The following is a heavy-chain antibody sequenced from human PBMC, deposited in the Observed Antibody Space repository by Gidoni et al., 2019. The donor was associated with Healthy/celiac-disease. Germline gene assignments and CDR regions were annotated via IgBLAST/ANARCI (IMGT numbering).Heavy chain of an antibody. CDR1: GGSFSGYY. Sequence: QVQLQQWGAGLLKPSETLSLTCAVYGGSFSGYYWSWIRQPPGKGLEWIGEINHSGSTNYNPSLKSRVTISVDTSKNQFSLKLSSVTAADTAVYYCARGQSRAFDIWGQGTMVTVSS. CDR3: ARGQSRAFDI. J-gene: IGHJ3*02. CDR2: INHSGST. V-gene: IGHV4-34*01.